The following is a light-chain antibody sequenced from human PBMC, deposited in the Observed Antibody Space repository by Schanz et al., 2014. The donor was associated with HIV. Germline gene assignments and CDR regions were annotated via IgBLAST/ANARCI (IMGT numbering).Light chain of an antibody. CDR1: SSGVGSYNL. V-gene: IGLV2-23*02. Sequence: QSALTQPASVSGSPGQSITISCTGTSSGVGSYNLVSWYQQPPGKAPKLMIYEVSKRPSGVSNRFSGSKSGNTASLTFSGLQAEDEADYYCCSYAGTSTFVVFGGGTKLTVL. CDR3: CSYAGTSTFVV. CDR2: EVS. J-gene: IGLJ2*01.